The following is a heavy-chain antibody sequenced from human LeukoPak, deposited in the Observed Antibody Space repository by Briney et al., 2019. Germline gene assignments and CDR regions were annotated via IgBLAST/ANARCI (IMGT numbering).Heavy chain of an antibody. V-gene: IGHV4-59*08. CDR2: IYYSGST. CDR1: GGSISSYY. J-gene: IGHJ4*02. CDR3: ARRSPSIQLWLPIDY. D-gene: IGHD5-18*01. Sequence: SETLSLTCTVSGGSISSYYWSWIRQPPGKGLEWIGYIYYSGSTNYNPSLKSRVTITVDTSKNQFSLKLSSVTAADTAVYYCARRSPSIQLWLPIDYWGQGTLVTVSS.